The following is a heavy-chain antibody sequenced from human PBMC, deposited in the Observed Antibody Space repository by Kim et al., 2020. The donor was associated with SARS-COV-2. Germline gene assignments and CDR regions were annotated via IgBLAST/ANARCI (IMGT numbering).Heavy chain of an antibody. V-gene: IGHV4-34*01. Sequence: SLKGRVTISVDTSKNQFSLKLSSVTAADTAVYYCARCKVVVATMVRWFDPWGQGTLVTVSS. J-gene: IGHJ5*02. D-gene: IGHD5-12*01. CDR3: ARCKVVVATMVRWFDP.